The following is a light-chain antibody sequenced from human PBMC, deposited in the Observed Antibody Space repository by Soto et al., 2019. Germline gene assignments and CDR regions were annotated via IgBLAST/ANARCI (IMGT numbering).Light chain of an antibody. Sequence: QPVLTQSSSASASLGSSVTLTCTLSSGHSSYIIAWHQQQPGKAPRYLMKLEGRGSYNKGSGVPDRFSGSSSGADRYLTISHLQFEDEADYYCETWDSNTHEVFGGGTKLTVL. CDR1: SGHSSYI. V-gene: IGLV4-60*02. CDR3: ETWDSNTHEV. J-gene: IGLJ2*01. CDR2: LEGRGSY.